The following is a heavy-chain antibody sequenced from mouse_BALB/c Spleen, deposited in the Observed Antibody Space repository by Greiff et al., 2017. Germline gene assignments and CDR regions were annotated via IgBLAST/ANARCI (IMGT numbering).Heavy chain of an antibody. CDR2: ISTYYGDA. Sequence: QVQLQQSGAELVRPGVSVKISCKGSGYTFTDYAMHWVKQSHAKSLEWIGVISTYYGDASYNQKFKGKATMTVDKSSSTAYMELARLTSEDSAIYYCARGGNYAGEYYYAMDYWGQGTSVTVSS. V-gene: IGHV1S137*01. CDR3: ARGGNYAGEYYYAMDY. D-gene: IGHD2-1*01. CDR1: GYTFTDYA. J-gene: IGHJ4*01.